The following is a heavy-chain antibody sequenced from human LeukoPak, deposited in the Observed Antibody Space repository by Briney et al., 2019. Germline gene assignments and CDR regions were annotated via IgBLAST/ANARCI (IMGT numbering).Heavy chain of an antibody. CDR2: ISAYNGNT. J-gene: IGHJ4*02. CDR3: ARVKRYGSGTTGGDY. Sequence: ASVRVSCKASGYTFTSYGISWVRQAPGQGLEWMGRISAYNGNTNYAQKLQGRVTMTTDTSTSTAYMELRSLRSDDTAVYYCARVKRYGSGTTGGDYWGQGTLVTVSS. D-gene: IGHD3-10*01. V-gene: IGHV1-18*04. CDR1: GYTFTSYG.